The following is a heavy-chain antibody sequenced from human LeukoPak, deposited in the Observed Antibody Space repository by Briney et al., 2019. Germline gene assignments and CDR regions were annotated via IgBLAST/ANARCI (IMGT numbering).Heavy chain of an antibody. D-gene: IGHD3-22*01. V-gene: IGHV5-51*01. CDR3: ARRLYYYNSSGYGY. J-gene: IGHJ4*02. CDR2: IYPGDSDT. Sequence: GESLKISCKGSGYSFTSYWIGWVRQMPGKGLEWMGIIYPGDSDTRYSPSFQGQVNISDDKSNSTAYLQWSSLKASNTAMYYCARRLYYYNSSGYGYWGQGTLVTVSS. CDR1: GYSFTSYW.